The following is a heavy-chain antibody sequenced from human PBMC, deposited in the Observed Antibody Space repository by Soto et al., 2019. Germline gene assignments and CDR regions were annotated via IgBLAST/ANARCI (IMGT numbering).Heavy chain of an antibody. CDR3: ANGRDFDY. CDR2: ISYDGSNK. J-gene: IGHJ4*02. Sequence: QVQLVESGGGVVQPGRSLRLSCAASGFTFSSYGMHWVRQAPGKGLEWVAVISYDGSNKYYADSVKGRFTISRDNSKNTLYLQMNSLRAEDTVVYYCANGRDFDYWGQGTLVTVSS. CDR1: GFTFSSYG. V-gene: IGHV3-30*18.